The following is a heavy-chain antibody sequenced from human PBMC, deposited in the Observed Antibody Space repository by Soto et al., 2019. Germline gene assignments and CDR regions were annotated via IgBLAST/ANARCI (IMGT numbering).Heavy chain of an antibody. J-gene: IGHJ6*02. CDR2: INHSGST. Sequence: TSETLSLTCAVYGGSFSGYYWSWIRQPPGKGLEWIGEINHSGSTNYNPSLKSRVTISVDTSKNQFSLKLSSVTAADTAVYYCAARRHAENFYYYYGMDVWGQGTTVTVSS. CDR1: GGSFSGYY. CDR3: AARRHAENFYYYYGMDV. D-gene: IGHD1-7*01. V-gene: IGHV4-34*01.